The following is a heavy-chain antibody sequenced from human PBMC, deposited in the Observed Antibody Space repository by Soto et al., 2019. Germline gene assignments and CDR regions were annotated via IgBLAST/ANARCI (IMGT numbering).Heavy chain of an antibody. CDR2: ISGSGGST. V-gene: IGHV3-23*01. J-gene: IGHJ4*02. Sequence: EVQLLESGGGLVQPGGSLRLSCAASGFTFSSYAMSWVRQAPGKGLEWVSAISGSGGSTYYADSVKGRFTISRDNSKNTLYLQMNSLRAEDTAVYYCAKGPKRGDYPEMGYYFDYWGQGTLVTVSS. CDR1: GFTFSSYA. D-gene: IGHD4-17*01. CDR3: AKGPKRGDYPEMGYYFDY.